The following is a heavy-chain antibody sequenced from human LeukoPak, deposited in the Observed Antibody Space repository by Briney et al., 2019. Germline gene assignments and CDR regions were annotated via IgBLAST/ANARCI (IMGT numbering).Heavy chain of an antibody. J-gene: IGHJ4*02. D-gene: IGHD3-22*01. CDR3: ARVYYDSSGYYPHFDY. Sequence: GGSLRLSCAASGFTSSSYWMHWVRQAPGKGLVWVSRINSDGSTTIYADSVKGRFTISRDNAKNTLYLQMNSLRAEDTAVYYCARVYYDSSGYYPHFDYWGQGTLVTVSS. CDR2: INSDGSTT. CDR1: GFTSSSYW. V-gene: IGHV3-74*01.